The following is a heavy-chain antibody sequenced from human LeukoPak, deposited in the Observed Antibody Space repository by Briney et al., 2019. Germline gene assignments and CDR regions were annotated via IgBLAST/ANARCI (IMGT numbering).Heavy chain of an antibody. V-gene: IGHV4-39*07. CDR3: TRDPPRFGDPDGFDI. CDR1: GGSISSSSYY. J-gene: IGHJ3*02. CDR2: IYYSGST. D-gene: IGHD3-10*01. Sequence: SETLSLTCTVSGGSISSSSYYWGWIRQPPGKGLEWIGSIYYSGSTYYNPSLKSRVTISVDTSKNQFSLKLSSVTAADTAVYYCTRDPPRFGDPDGFDIWGQGTKVTVSS.